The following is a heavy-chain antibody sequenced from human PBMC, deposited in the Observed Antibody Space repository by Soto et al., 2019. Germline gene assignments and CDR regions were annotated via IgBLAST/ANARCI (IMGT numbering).Heavy chain of an antibody. D-gene: IGHD3-16*01. CDR3: ARVFGPNDYHYYGMDV. CDR1: GFTFSSYC. V-gene: IGHV3-33*01. CDR2: IWYDGSNT. J-gene: IGHJ6*02. Sequence: PGGSLRLSCAASGFTFSSYCMHWVRQAPGKGLEWVAVIWYDGSNTYYVDSVKGRFTISRDNSKNTLYVQMNSLRAEDTAVYYCARVFGPNDYHYYGMDVWGQGTTVTVSS.